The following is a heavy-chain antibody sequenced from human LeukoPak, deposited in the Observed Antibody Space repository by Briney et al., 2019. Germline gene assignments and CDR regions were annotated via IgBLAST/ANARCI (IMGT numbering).Heavy chain of an antibody. CDR2: ISNSGGSP. D-gene: IGHD1-26*01. CDR1: GFTFSSYA. V-gene: IGHV3-23*01. CDR3: ANNGRVVDY. J-gene: IGHJ4*02. Sequence: GGSLRLSCAASGFTFSSYALSWVRQAPGKGLEWVSVISNSGGSPYYADSVKGRFTISRDNSKNTLYLQMNSLRAEDTAVYYCANNGRVVDYWGQGTLDTVSS.